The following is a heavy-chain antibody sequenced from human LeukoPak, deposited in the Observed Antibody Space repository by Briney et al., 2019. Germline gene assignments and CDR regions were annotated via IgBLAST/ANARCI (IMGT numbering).Heavy chain of an antibody. CDR3: AKTSDGYYYD. V-gene: IGHV3-23*01. J-gene: IGHJ4*02. CDR1: GFTFSNYA. D-gene: IGHD3-22*01. Sequence: PGGSLRLSCASSGFTFSNYAMTWIRQAPPRGLEYVSGMTGSGADIQYADSVKGRFTISRDNSKDTLYLQMNSLRAEDTAIYYCAKTSDGYYYDWGQGTLVTVSS. CDR2: MTGSGADI.